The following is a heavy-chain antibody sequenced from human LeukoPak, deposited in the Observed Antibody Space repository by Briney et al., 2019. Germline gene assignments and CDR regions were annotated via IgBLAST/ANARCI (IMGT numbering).Heavy chain of an antibody. J-gene: IGHJ4*02. CDR2: IKQDGSER. CDR3: AKDRSGSNGPLDY. V-gene: IGHV3-7*04. CDR1: GFTFSSYW. D-gene: IGHD1-14*01. Sequence: GGSLRLSCAASGFTFSSYWMSWVRQAPGKGLEWVANIKQDGSERYYVDSMKGRFTISRDNAKNSLYLQMNSLRAEDTAVYYCAKDRSGSNGPLDYWGQGTLVTVSS.